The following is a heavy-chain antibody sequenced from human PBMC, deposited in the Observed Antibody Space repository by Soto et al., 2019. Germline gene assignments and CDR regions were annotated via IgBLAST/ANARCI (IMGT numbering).Heavy chain of an antibody. Sequence: SETLSLTCTVSGGSISSGDYYWSWIRQPPGKGLEWIGYIYYSGSTYYNPSLKSRVTISVDTSKNQFSLKLSSVTAADTAVYYCARDLPGTIRGMDVWGQGTKVTVTS. V-gene: IGHV4-30-4*01. CDR2: IYYSGST. CDR3: ARDLPGTIRGMDV. D-gene: IGHD4-17*01. CDR1: GGSISSGDYY. J-gene: IGHJ6*02.